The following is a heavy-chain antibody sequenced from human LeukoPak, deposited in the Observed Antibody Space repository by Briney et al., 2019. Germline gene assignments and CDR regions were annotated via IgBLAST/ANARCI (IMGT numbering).Heavy chain of an antibody. Sequence: GGSLRLSCATSGFTFNNYNMNWVRQAPGRALEWVSSITSSGTYIFYADSVKGRFTISRDNAKNSLYLQMNSLGPEDTAVYYCARESGSVTSEVDFDYWGQGTLVTVSS. D-gene: IGHD4-17*01. CDR3: ARESGSVTSEVDFDY. V-gene: IGHV3-21*01. CDR1: GFTFNNYN. J-gene: IGHJ4*02. CDR2: ITSSGTYI.